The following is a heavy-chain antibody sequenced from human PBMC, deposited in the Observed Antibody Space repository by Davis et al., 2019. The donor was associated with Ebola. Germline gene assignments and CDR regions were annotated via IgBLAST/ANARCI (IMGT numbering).Heavy chain of an antibody. CDR3: ARYVDMAFDH. D-gene: IGHD5-24*01. Sequence: ASVKVSCKASGYSFTIYYMYWVRQAPGQGLEWMGLIDPYSGASTYAQKFQDRVTMTRDTSTNTVYMELSSLRSDDTAVYYCARYVDMAFDHWGQGTLVTVSS. J-gene: IGHJ4*02. V-gene: IGHV1-46*01. CDR1: GYSFTIYY. CDR2: IDPYSGAS.